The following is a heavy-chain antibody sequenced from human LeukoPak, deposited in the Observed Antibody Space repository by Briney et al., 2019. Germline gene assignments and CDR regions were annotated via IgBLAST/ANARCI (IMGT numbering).Heavy chain of an antibody. CDR1: GGSISSHY. J-gene: IGHJ3*02. D-gene: IGHD6-13*01. CDR2: IYNSGST. V-gene: IGHV4-4*07. CDR3: AASIAAAGWLEGAFDI. Sequence: PSETLSLTRTDPGGSISSHYWSWLRQSAVKGLERIGRIYNSGSTNYNPSLKSRVTMSVDTSKNQFSLKVSSVTAADTAVYYCAASIAAAGWLEGAFDIWGQGTMVTVSS.